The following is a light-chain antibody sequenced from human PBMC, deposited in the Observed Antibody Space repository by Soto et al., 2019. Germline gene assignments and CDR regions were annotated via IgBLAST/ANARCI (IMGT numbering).Light chain of an antibody. V-gene: IGKV1-5*03. CDR3: QQHQSYWS. J-gene: IGKJ1*01. CDR1: QSISGW. Sequence: DMQMTQSPSTLSASVGDRVSINCRASQSISGWLAWYQQKPGKAPRLLIYKASTLEIGVPSRFSGSGSGTEFTLTISSLQPDDVATYYCQQHQSYWSFGQGTKVDIK. CDR2: KAS.